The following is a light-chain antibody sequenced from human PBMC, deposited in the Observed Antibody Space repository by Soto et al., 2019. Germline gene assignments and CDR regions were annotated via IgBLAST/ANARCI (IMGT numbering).Light chain of an antibody. CDR3: QQYASSPWT. J-gene: IGKJ1*01. Sequence: EIVLTQSPGTLSLSPGERSTLSCRASQSISIIFLAWYQQKNGQAPRXXFYGASGRATGIPDRFSGSGSGTDLTITISRLEPEDGEVYYCQQYASSPWTFGQGTKVDIK. CDR1: QSISIIF. V-gene: IGKV3-20*01. CDR2: GAS.